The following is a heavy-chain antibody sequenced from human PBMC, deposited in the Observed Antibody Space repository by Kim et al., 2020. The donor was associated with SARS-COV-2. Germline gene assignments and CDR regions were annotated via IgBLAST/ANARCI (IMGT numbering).Heavy chain of an antibody. CDR3: ARHRIAVHDAFDI. Sequence: GGSLRLSCAASGFIFSDYYMSWIRQAPGKGLEWVSHISSGGSTIYYADSVKGRFTISRDNAKNSLYLQMNSLRAEDTAVYYCARHRIAVHDAFDIWGQGTMVTVSS. CDR1: GFIFSDYY. V-gene: IGHV3-11*01. CDR2: ISSGGSTI. J-gene: IGHJ3*02. D-gene: IGHD6-19*01.